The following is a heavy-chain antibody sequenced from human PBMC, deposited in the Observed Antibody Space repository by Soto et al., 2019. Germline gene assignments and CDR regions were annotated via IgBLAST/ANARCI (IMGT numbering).Heavy chain of an antibody. Sequence: EVQLVESGGDLAKPGGSLRLSCAVSGFTFSYAWMNWVRQAPGKGLEWVGRIKSKTDGGTTDYAAPVKGRFTISRDDSRNMVFLQMNSLGPEDTAVYYCATGRGDFLYWGQGTRVTVSS. V-gene: IGHV3-15*07. D-gene: IGHD3-10*01. J-gene: IGHJ4*02. CDR3: ATGRGDFLY. CDR2: IKSKTDGGTT. CDR1: GFTFSYAW.